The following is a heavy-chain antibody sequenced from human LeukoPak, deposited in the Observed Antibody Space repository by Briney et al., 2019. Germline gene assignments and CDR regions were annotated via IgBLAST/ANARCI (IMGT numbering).Heavy chain of an antibody. D-gene: IGHD3-16*01. CDR3: ARGYDYVWGSHNWFDP. J-gene: IGHJ5*02. Sequence: PSETLSLTCTVSGGSISSSSYYWGWIRQPPGKGLEWIGSIYYSGSTYYNPSLKSRVTISVDTSKNQFSLKLSSVTAADTAVYYCARGYDYVWGSHNWFDPWGQGTLVTVSS. V-gene: IGHV4-39*01. CDR1: GGSISSSSYY. CDR2: IYYSGST.